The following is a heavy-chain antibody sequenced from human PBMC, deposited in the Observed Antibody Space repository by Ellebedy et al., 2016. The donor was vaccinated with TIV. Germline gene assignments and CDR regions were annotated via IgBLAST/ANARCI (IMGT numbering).Heavy chain of an antibody. J-gene: IGHJ3*01. CDR3: ARGRPWTGVPF. CDR2: INHSGST. D-gene: IGHD1-14*01. V-gene: IGHV4-34*01. CDR1: GGSFSGYY. Sequence: MPSETLSLTCAVYGGSFSGYYWSWIRQPPGKGLEWIGEINHSGSTNYNPSLKSRVTVSVDTSKNQFSLKLSSVTAADTAVYYCARGRPWTGVPFWGQGTMVTVSS.